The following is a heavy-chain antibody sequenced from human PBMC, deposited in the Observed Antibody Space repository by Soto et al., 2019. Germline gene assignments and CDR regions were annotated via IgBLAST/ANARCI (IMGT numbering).Heavy chain of an antibody. CDR3: AKRASPVNIENWFDP. J-gene: IGHJ5*02. D-gene: IGHD2-15*01. CDR1: GFPFKNFA. CDR2: IRGTGLNT. Sequence: GSLRLSCVGSGFPFKNFAINWVRQAPGKGLEWVSVIRGTGLNTYYAASVKGRFTISRDNSKNTVYLQMDSLRVEDTAVYYCAKRASPVNIENWFDPWGPGTQVTVSS. V-gene: IGHV3-23*01.